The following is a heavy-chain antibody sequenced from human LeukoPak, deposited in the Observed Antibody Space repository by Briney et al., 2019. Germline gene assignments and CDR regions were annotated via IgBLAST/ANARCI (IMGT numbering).Heavy chain of an antibody. CDR1: GYTFTSYG. CDR3: AREPQGQQLPDAFDI. Sequence: SVKVSCKASGYTFTSYGISWVRQAPGQGLEWMGGIIPIFGTANYAQKFQGRVTITADESTSTAYMELSSLRSEDTAVYYCAREPQGQQLPDAFDIWGQGTMVTVSS. V-gene: IGHV1-69*13. D-gene: IGHD6-13*01. J-gene: IGHJ3*02. CDR2: IIPIFGTA.